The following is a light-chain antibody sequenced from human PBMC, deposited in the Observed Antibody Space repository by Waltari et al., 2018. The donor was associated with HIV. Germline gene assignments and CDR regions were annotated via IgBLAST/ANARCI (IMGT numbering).Light chain of an antibody. CDR1: QSVSSTY. V-gene: IGKV3-20*01. CDR2: GAA. CDR3: QHYGN. Sequence: IVWTQSPGNLSLSPGERPTLSCRASQSVSSTYLAWHQQKPGQAPRLLISGAATRATGIPDRFSGSGSGTDFTLTISRLEPEDSALYYCQHYGNFGGGTKVEI. J-gene: IGKJ4*01.